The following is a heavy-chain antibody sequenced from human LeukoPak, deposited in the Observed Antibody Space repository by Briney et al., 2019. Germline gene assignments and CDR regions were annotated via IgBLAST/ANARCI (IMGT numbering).Heavy chain of an antibody. J-gene: IGHJ6*04. CDR1: GYSISSGYY. CDR3: ARRILMDV. Sequence: PSETLSLTCTVSGYSISSGYYWGWIRQPPGKGLEWIGSIYHSGSTYYNPSLKSRVNISVDKSKNQFALKLTSVTAADTAVYYCARRILMDVWGKGTTVTVSS. CDR2: IYHSGST. V-gene: IGHV4-38-2*02. D-gene: IGHD2-15*01.